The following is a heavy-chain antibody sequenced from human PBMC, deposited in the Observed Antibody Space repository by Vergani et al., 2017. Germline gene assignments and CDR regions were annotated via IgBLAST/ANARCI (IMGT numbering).Heavy chain of an antibody. V-gene: IGHV1-2*04. CDR1: GYTFTGYY. Sequence: QVQLVQSGAEVKKPGASVKVSCKASGYTFTGYYMHWVRQAPGQGLEWMGWINPNSGGTNYAQKFQGWVTMTRDTSISTAYMELSRLRSDDTGVYYCARAFLRYYYYGMDVWGQGTTVTVSS. CDR3: ARAFLRYYYYGMDV. CDR2: INPNSGGT. D-gene: IGHD3-3*01. J-gene: IGHJ6*02.